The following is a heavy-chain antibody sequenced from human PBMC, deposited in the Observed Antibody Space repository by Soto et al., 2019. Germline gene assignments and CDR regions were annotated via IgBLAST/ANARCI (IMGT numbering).Heavy chain of an antibody. D-gene: IGHD2-2*02. CDR3: AHTILAVSWFAP. J-gene: IGHJ5*02. CDR2: LYWNDDK. CDR1: GFSLSTSGVG. Sequence: QITLKESGPTLVKPTQTLTLTCTFSGFSLSTSGVGVGWIRQPPGKALECLAVLYWNDDKRYSPSLKSRLTITKDTSKNQVVLTMTNVAAVDTATYYCAHTILAVSWFAPWGQGTLVTFSS. V-gene: IGHV2-5*01.